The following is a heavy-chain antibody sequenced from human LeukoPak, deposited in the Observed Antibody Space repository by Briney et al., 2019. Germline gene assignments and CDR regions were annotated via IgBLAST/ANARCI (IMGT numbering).Heavy chain of an antibody. V-gene: IGHV3-11*01. CDR1: GFTFSDYA. CDR2: ISRSGDTI. CDR3: AGYHWNSGVVY. J-gene: IGHJ4*02. D-gene: IGHD1-7*01. Sequence: KPGGSLRLSCAASGFTFSDYAMSWLRQAPGQGLEWVSYISRSGDTIDYADSVKGRFSISRDNAKNSLYLQMNSLRAEDTAVYYCAGYHWNSGVVYWGQGTLVTVSS.